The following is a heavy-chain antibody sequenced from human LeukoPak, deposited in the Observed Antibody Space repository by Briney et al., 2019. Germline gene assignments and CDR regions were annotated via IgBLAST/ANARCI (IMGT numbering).Heavy chain of an antibody. V-gene: IGHV4-39*01. CDR1: GGSISSSSYY. D-gene: IGHD1-26*01. Sequence: SETLSLTCTVSGGSISSSSYYWGWIRQPPGKGLEWIGSIYYSGSTYYNPSLKSRVTISVDTSKNQFSLKLSSVTAADTAVYYCARAPRGVVGATPFDYWGQGTLVTVSS. CDR3: ARAPRGVVGATPFDY. CDR2: IYYSGST. J-gene: IGHJ4*02.